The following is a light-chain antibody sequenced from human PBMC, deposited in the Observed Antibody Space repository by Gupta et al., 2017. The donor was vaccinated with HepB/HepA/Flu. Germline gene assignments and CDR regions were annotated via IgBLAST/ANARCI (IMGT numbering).Light chain of an antibody. CDR3: QQYNDWPPCS. CDR2: GTS. Sequence: EIVMTQSPATLSVSPGERATLSCRASQSATRNLAWYQQKPGQAPRLLIYGTSTRATGIPARFSGSGSGTDFTLTVSSRQSEDFAVYYCQQYNDWPPCSFGQGTKVEIK. CDR1: QSATRN. V-gene: IGKV3-15*01. J-gene: IGKJ2*04.